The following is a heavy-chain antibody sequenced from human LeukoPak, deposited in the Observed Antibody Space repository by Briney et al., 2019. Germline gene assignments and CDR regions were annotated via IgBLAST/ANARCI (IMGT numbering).Heavy chain of an antibody. J-gene: IGHJ6*03. CDR3: ARVKRDYDYVWGSYRYYYMDV. CDR1: GYTFTSYG. Sequence: GASVKVSCKASGYTFTSYGISWVRQAPGQGLEWMGWISAYNGNTNYAQKLQGRVTMTTDTSTSTAYMELRSLRSDDTAVYYCARVKRDYDYVWGSYRYYYMDVWGKGTTVTVSS. V-gene: IGHV1-18*01. D-gene: IGHD3-16*02. CDR2: ISAYNGNT.